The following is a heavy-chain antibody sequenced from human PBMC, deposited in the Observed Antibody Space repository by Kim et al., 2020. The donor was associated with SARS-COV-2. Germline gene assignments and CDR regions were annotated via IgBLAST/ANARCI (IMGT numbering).Heavy chain of an antibody. D-gene: IGHD3-10*01. CDR2: IIPIFGTA. V-gene: IGHV1-69*13. J-gene: IGHJ4*02. CDR1: GGTFSSYA. Sequence: SVKVSCKASGGTFSSYAISWVRQAPGQGLEWMGGIIPIFGTANYAQKFQGRVTITADESTSTAYMELSSLRSEDTAVYYCARQGWGPKDYYGSGSYYNPLDYWGQGTLVTVSS. CDR3: ARQGWGPKDYYGSGSYYNPLDY.